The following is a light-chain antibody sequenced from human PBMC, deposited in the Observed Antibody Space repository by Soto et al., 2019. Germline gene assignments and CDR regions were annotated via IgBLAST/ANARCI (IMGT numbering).Light chain of an antibody. J-gene: IGKJ1*01. Sequence: EIVLTQSPGTLSLSPGERATLSCRASQSVSSSYLAWYQQKPGQAPRLLIYGASSRATGIPDRFSGSGSGTDFTLTISSLQAEDVAVYYCHQYYSTPRTFGQGTRVEIK. CDR2: GAS. V-gene: IGKV3-20*01. CDR3: HQYYSTPRT. CDR1: QSVSSSY.